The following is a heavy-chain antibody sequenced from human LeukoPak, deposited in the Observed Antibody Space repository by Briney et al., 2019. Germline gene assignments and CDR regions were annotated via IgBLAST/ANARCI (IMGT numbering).Heavy chain of an antibody. CDR3: AGSTYYYDSSGQGFDI. Sequence: ASETLSLTCTVSGGSISSSSYYWGWIRQPPGKGLEWIGYIYYSGSTNYNPSLKSRVTISVDTSKNQFSLKLSSVTAADTAVYYCAGSTYYYDSSGQGFDIWGQGTMVTVSS. CDR2: IYYSGST. V-gene: IGHV4-61*05. J-gene: IGHJ3*02. CDR1: GGSISSSSYY. D-gene: IGHD3-22*01.